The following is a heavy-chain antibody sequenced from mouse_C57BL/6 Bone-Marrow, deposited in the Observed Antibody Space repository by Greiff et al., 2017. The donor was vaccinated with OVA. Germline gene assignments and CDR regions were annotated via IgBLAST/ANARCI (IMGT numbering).Heavy chain of an antibody. CDR3: ASPYDYSWFAY. J-gene: IGHJ3*01. CDR2: ISSGGSYT. Sequence: EVKVVESGGDLLKLGGSLKLPCAAPGFTFSSYGMSWVRQTPDKRLEWVATISSGGSYTYYPDSVKGRFTISRDNAKNTLYLQMSSLKSEDTAMYYCASPYDYSWFAYWGQGTLVTVSA. D-gene: IGHD2-4*01. CDR1: GFTFSSYG. V-gene: IGHV5-6*01.